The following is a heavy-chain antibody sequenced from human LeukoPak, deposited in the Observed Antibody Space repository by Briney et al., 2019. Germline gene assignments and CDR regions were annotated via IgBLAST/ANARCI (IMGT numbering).Heavy chain of an antibody. D-gene: IGHD2-21*02. J-gene: IGHJ3*02. Sequence: GGSLRLSCAASGFAFSSYWMSWVRQAPGKGLEWVASIKQDGSEKYYVDSVKGRFTISRDNAKNSLYLQMNSLRAEDTAVYYCARVGGDKDVAFDIWGQGTMVTVSS. CDR3: ARVGGDKDVAFDI. CDR2: IKQDGSEK. CDR1: GFAFSSYW. V-gene: IGHV3-7*01.